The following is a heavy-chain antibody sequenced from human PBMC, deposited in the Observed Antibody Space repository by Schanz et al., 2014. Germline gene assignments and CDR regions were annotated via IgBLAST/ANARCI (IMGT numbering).Heavy chain of an antibody. CDR2: ISGSGGST. CDR3: AKGRFGELSAFDI. Sequence: EVQLLESGGGLVQPGGSLRLSCAASGFTFSSYAMTWVRQAPGKGLEWVIVISGSGGSTYYADSVKGRFTISRDNSKNAQYLQMNSRRAEKAAVYYGAKGRFGELSAFDIWGQGTMVTVSS. D-gene: IGHD3-10*01. V-gene: IGHV3-23*01. J-gene: IGHJ3*02. CDR1: GFTFSSYA.